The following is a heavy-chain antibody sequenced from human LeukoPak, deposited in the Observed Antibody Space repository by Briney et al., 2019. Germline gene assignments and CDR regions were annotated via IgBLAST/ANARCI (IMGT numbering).Heavy chain of an antibody. CDR3: ARDSGGGNFDY. Sequence: PGGSLRLSCAASGFTFSSCWMHWVRQAPGKGLVWVSRINTDGSSTSYADSVKGRFTISRDNAKNTLYLQMNSLRAEDTAVYYCARDSGGGNFDYWGQGTVVTVSS. V-gene: IGHV3-74*01. J-gene: IGHJ4*02. CDR1: GFTFSSCW. D-gene: IGHD1-26*01. CDR2: INTDGSST.